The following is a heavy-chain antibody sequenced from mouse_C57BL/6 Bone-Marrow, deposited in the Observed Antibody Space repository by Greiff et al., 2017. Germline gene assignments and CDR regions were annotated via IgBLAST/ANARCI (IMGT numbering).Heavy chain of an antibody. CDR1: GYTFTDYY. J-gene: IGHJ4*01. CDR2: INPNNGGT. V-gene: IGHV1-26*01. CDR3: SRYHLYYYGSTYGYYAMDY. Sequence: EVQLQQSGPELVKPGASVKISCKASGYTFTDYYMNWVKQSHGKSLEWIGDINPNNGGTSYNQKFKGKATLTVDKSSSTAYMELRSLTSEYSAVSYCSRYHLYYYGSTYGYYAMDYWGQGTSVTVSS. D-gene: IGHD1-1*01.